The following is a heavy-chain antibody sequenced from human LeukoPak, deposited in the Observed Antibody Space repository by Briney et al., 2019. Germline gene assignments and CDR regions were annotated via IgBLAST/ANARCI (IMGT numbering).Heavy chain of an antibody. CDR1: GYTLTGYY. J-gene: IGHJ3*02. CDR2: TNPNSGGT. D-gene: IGHD2-15*01. CDR3: ARGGDCSGGSCYYATDYYDSSEYDAFDI. V-gene: IGHV1-2*02. Sequence: ASVKVSCKASGYTLTGYYIHWVRQAPGQGLEWMGWTNPNSGGTSYAQKFQGRVTMTRDTSTSTVYMELSSLRSEDTAVYYCARGGDCSGGSCYYATDYYDSSEYDAFDIWGQGTMVTVSS.